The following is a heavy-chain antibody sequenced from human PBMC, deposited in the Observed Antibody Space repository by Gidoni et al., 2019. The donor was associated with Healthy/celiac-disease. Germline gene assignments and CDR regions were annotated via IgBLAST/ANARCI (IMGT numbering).Heavy chain of an antibody. V-gene: IGHV1-46*01. CDR3: ARDAARGYAFDY. J-gene: IGHJ4*02. CDR2: INPSGGST. CDR1: GNTFTSYY. D-gene: IGHD6-25*01. Sequence: QVQLVQSGAEAKKPGDAVKVSCQAYGNTFTSYYMHWVRQAPGQGLEWMGIINPSGGSTSYAQKFQGRVTMTRDTSTSTVYMELSSLRSEDTAVYYCARDAARGYAFDYWGQGTLVTVSS.